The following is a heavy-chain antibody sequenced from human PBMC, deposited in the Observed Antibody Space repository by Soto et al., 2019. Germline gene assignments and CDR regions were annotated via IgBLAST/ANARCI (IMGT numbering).Heavy chain of an antibody. Sequence: QVQLQESGPGLVKPSQTLSLTCTVSGASFSSGDYYWSWIRQPPGRGLEWIGYIYYSVRTHYNPSLESRVTISQDMSKNQFSLNLTSVTAADTAIYYYVRDNYGDYDFWGQGTLVTVSS. CDR1: GASFSSGDYY. CDR3: VRDNYGDYDF. CDR2: IYYSVRT. D-gene: IGHD4-17*01. V-gene: IGHV4-30-4*01. J-gene: IGHJ4*02.